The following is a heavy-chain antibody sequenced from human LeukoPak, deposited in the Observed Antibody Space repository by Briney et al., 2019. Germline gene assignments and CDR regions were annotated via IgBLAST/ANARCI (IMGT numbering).Heavy chain of an antibody. CDR2: ISYDGSNK. Sequence: GGSLRLSCAASGFTLSSYGMHWVRQAPGKGLEWVAVISYDGSNKYYADSVKGRFTISRDNSKNTLYLQMNSLRAEDTAVYYCAVMVVTAMYDYWGQGTLVTVSS. J-gene: IGHJ4*02. CDR3: AVMVVTAMYDY. CDR1: GFTLSSYG. D-gene: IGHD2-21*02. V-gene: IGHV3-30*03.